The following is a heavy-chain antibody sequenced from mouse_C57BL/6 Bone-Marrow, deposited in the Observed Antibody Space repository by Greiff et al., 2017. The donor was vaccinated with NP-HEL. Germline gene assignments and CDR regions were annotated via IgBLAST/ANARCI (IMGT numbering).Heavy chain of an antibody. D-gene: IGHD4-1*02. V-gene: IGHV5-6*01. CDR3: ASPTGWYFDV. CDR1: GFTFSSYG. Sequence: EVKVVESGGDLVKPGGSLKLSCAASGFTFSSYGMSWVRQTPDKRLEWVATISSGGSFTYYPDSVKGRFTISRDNAKNTLYLQMSSLKSEDTAMYYCASPTGWYFDVWGTGTTVTVSS. J-gene: IGHJ1*03. CDR2: ISSGGSFT.